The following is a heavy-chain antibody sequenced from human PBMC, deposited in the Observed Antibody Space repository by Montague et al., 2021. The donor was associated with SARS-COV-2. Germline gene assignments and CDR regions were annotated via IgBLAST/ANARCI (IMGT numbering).Heavy chain of an antibody. Sequence: SETLSLTCTVSGGSISSRSYYWGWIRQPPGKGLEWIGSIYYRGSTYYXXXVKSRVTISVDTSKNQFSLKLSSVTAADTAVYYCARDLWVWLSVEGSFDYWGQGTLVTVSS. J-gene: IGHJ4*02. CDR1: GGSISSRSYY. CDR3: ARDLWVWLSVEGSFDY. V-gene: IGHV4-39*07. D-gene: IGHD5-12*01. CDR2: IYYRGST.